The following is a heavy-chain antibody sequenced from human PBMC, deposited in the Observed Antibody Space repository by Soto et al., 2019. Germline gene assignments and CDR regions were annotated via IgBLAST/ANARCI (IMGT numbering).Heavy chain of an antibody. CDR3: ARDGTLYDSRAYYYPS. CDR1: GGTFSSYT. CDR2: ITPMFGTP. D-gene: IGHD3-22*01. Sequence: QVQLVQSGAEVKKPGSSVKVSCKASGGTFSSYTITWVRQAPGQGLEWMGGITPMFGTPNYAQKFRGRVTITAEESTSTAYMELSSLRSEDMAMYFCARDGTLYDSRAYYYPSWRQGPLVTVSS. J-gene: IGHJ5*02. V-gene: IGHV1-69*01.